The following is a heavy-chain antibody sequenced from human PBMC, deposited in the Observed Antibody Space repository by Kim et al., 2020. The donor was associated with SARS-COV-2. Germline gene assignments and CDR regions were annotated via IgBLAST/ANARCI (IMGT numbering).Heavy chain of an antibody. CDR2: TI. J-gene: IGHJ4*02. V-gene: IGHV3-48*04. D-gene: IGHD3-10*01. CDR3: ARDIRGVIHY. Sequence: TIYYADSVKGRFTISRDNAKNSLYLQMNSLRAEDTAVYYCARDIRGVIHYWGQGTLVTVSS.